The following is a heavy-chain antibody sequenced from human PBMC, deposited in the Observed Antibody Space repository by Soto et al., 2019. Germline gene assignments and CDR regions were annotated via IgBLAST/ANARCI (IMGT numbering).Heavy chain of an antibody. CDR3: ARGSSLRYFDWPY. J-gene: IGHJ4*02. CDR2: IYYSGST. D-gene: IGHD3-9*01. CDR1: GGSISSYY. Sequence: SSETLSLTCTVSGGSISSYYWSWIRQPPGKGLEWIGYIYYSGSTNYNPSLKSRVTISVDTSKNQFSLKLSSVTAADTAVYYCARGSSLRYFDWPYWGQGTLVTVSS. V-gene: IGHV4-59*01.